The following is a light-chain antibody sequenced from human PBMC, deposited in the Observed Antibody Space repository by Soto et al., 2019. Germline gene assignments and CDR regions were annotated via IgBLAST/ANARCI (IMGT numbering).Light chain of an antibody. V-gene: IGKV3-15*01. J-gene: IGKJ1*01. CDR3: QQYNNWPNT. Sequence: IVMTRSPATLSMSPGERANLSCRASQSVSSNLAWYQQKPGQAPRLLIYGASTRATGIPDRFSGSGSGKEFTLTISSMQSEDLAAYYCQQYNNWPNTFGHGTKGDIK. CDR2: GAS. CDR1: QSVSSN.